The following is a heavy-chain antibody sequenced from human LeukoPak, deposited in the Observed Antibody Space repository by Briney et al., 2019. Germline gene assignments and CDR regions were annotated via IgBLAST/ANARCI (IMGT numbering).Heavy chain of an antibody. D-gene: IGHD3-22*01. CDR3: ARGLPPRRNYDSSGYYSYYFDY. Sequence: GASVKVSCKASGYTFTNYGISWVRQAPGQGLEWMGWISGYNGHTKYAQKFQGRVTMTTDTSTSTAYMELRSLTSDDTAVFYCARGLPPRRNYDSSGYYSYYFDYWGQGTLVTVSS. CDR1: GYTFTNYG. CDR2: ISGYNGHT. V-gene: IGHV1-18*01. J-gene: IGHJ4*02.